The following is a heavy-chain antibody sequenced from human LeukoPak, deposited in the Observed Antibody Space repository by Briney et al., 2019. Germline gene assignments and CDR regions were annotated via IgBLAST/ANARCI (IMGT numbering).Heavy chain of an antibody. CDR3: ARGPTRYYFDY. Sequence: SETLSLTCTVSGGSISNYYWSWIRQPPGRGLEWIGYVYSSGSTNYNPSLKSRVTISVDTSKNQLSLKLSSVTAADTAVYYCARGPTRYYFDYWGQGTLVTVSS. CDR2: VYSSGST. J-gene: IGHJ4*02. CDR1: GGSISNYY. V-gene: IGHV4-59*01.